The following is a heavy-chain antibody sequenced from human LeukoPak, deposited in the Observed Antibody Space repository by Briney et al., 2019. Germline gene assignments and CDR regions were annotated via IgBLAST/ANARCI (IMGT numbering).Heavy chain of an antibody. D-gene: IGHD3-10*01. CDR3: ARDGSGSSLGGYYYYYYYMDV. CDR2: INHSGST. V-gene: IGHV4-34*01. CDR1: GGSFSGYY. J-gene: IGHJ6*03. Sequence: SETLSLTCAVYGGSFSGYYWSWIRQPPGKGLEWIGEINHSGSTNYNPSLKSRVTISVDTSKNQFSLKLSSVTAADTAVYYCARDGSGSSLGGYYYYYYYMDVWGKGTTVTISS.